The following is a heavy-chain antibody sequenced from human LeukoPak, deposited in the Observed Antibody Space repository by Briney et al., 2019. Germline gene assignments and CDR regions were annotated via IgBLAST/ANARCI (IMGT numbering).Heavy chain of an antibody. Sequence: GGSLRLSCAASGFTFSSYGMHWVRQAPGKGLEWVAVISYDGSNKYYADSVKGRFTISRDNSKNTLYLQMNSLRAEDTAVYYCAKALSSIAAQGGSNYWGQGTLVTVSS. J-gene: IGHJ4*02. D-gene: IGHD6-6*01. CDR2: ISYDGSNK. V-gene: IGHV3-30*18. CDR1: GFTFSSYG. CDR3: AKALSSIAAQGGSNY.